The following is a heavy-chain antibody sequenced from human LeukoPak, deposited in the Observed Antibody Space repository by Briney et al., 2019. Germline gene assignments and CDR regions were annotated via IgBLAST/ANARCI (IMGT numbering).Heavy chain of an antibody. CDR3: ARQPRFYDSSAYYYYYFDY. D-gene: IGHD3-22*01. CDR1: GDSISGYY. CDR2: ISDSGST. V-gene: IGHV4-59*08. Sequence: PSETLSLTCSVSGDSISGYYWSWIRQPPGKGLEWIAYISDSGSTNCNPSLKSRVTISVDTSKNQFSLKLSSVTAADTAVYYCARQPRFYDSSAYYYYYFDYWGQGTLVTVSS. J-gene: IGHJ4*02.